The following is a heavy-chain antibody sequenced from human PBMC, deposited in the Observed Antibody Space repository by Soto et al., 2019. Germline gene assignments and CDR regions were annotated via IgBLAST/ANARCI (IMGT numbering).Heavy chain of an antibody. CDR1: GYTFTSYY. CDR2: INPSGGST. V-gene: IGHV1-46*01. CDR3: ARGPNITIFGVVYYYYGMDV. Sequence: GASVKVSCKASGYTFTSYYMHWVRQAPGQGLDWMGIINPSGGSTSYAQKFQGRVTMTRDTSTSTVYMELSSLRSEDTAVYYCARGPNITIFGVVYYYYGMDVWGQGTTVTVSS. D-gene: IGHD3-3*01. J-gene: IGHJ6*02.